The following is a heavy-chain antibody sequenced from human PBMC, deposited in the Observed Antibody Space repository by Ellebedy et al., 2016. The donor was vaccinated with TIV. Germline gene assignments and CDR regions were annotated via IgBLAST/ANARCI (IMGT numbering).Heavy chain of an antibody. Sequence: SETLSLTXTVSGGSVSRRSYYWSWIQQSPGKGLEWIGYIYSSGSTKYNPSLKSRLTISADTSKKHFSLKLNSATAADTAMYYCIYGINSDAFDVWGHGTMVTVSS. CDR1: GGSVSRRSYY. CDR2: IYSSGST. J-gene: IGHJ3*01. D-gene: IGHD4-23*01. V-gene: IGHV4-61*03. CDR3: IYGINSDAFDV.